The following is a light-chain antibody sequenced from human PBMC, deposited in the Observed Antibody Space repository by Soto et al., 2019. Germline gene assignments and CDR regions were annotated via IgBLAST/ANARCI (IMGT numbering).Light chain of an antibody. CDR3: QQYDKRPMT. V-gene: IGKV3D-15*01. Sequence: ETVMTQYPDTLSVSPGDTATLSCMASQSINTYLAWYHKRPGQAPRRKMCGASSMDTGIPDRFSGSGSGTDCTLTISSLEPEDVATYYCQQYDKRPMTLGGGTKVDIK. CDR1: QSINTY. J-gene: IGKJ4*02. CDR2: GAS.